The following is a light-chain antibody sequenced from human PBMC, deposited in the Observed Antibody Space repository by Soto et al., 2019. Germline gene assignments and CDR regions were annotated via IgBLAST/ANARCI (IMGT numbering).Light chain of an antibody. J-gene: IGKJ5*01. CDR3: QKADTFPIN. CDR2: SAS. CDR1: QGISRS. V-gene: IGKV1D-12*01. Sequence: DIQMTHSPSSVSASVLYRVTITYQSSQGISRSLAWYQQKPGKAPKLLIYSASSLQSGVPSRFSGSGFGTDFTLTISSLQPEDFATYYCQKADTFPINFGQGTRLEIK.